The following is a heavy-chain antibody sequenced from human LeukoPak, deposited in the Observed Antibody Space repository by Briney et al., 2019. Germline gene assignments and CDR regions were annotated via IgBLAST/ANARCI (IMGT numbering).Heavy chain of an antibody. V-gene: IGHV3-9*01. CDR3: ARDPGFIAVAGTAD. CDR1: GFTFDDYA. CDR2: ISWNSGSI. Sequence: GRSLRLSCAASGFTFDDYAMHWVRQAPGKGLEWVSGISWNSGSIGYADSVKGRFTISRDNARNSLYLEMSSLRAEDTAVYYCARDPGFIAVAGTADWGQGTLVTVSS. D-gene: IGHD6-19*01. J-gene: IGHJ4*02.